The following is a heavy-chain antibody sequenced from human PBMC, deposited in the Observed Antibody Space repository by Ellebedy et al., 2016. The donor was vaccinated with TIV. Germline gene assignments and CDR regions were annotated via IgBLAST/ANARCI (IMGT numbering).Heavy chain of an antibody. J-gene: IGHJ5*02. Sequence: GESLKISCAASGFTVSNSYMNWVRQAPGKGLEWVSSISSTATYIYYTDSVKGRFTISRDNAKNSLYLQMNSLRAEDTAVYYCARDDVGENWFDPWGPGTLVTVSS. CDR2: ISSTATYI. CDR3: ARDDVGENWFDP. CDR1: GFTVSNSY. D-gene: IGHD3-10*01. V-gene: IGHV3-21*04.